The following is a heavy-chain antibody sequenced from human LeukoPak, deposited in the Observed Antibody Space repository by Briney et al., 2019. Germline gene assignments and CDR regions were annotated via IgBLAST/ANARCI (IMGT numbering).Heavy chain of an antibody. V-gene: IGHV1-2*02. CDR3: ARAERSSGWYDY. J-gene: IGHJ4*02. CDR2: INPNSGGT. CDR1: GYTFTGYY. Sequence: ASVKVSCKASGYTFTGYYMHWVRRAPGQGLEWMGWINPNSGGTNYAQKFQGRVTMTRDTSISTAYMELSRLRSDDTAVYYCARAERSSGWYDYWGQGTLVTVSS. D-gene: IGHD6-19*01.